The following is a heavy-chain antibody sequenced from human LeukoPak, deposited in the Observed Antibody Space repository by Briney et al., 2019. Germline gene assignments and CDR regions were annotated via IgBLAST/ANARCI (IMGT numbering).Heavy chain of an antibody. J-gene: IGHJ6*02. Sequence: PGGSLRLSCAASGFTFSRYWMTWVRQAPGKGLEWVANIKEDGSEKHYVDSVKGRFTISRDNAENSLYLQMNSLRGEDTAVYYCARDGKSAAMDYYGMDVWGQGTTVTVSS. CDR3: ARDGKSAAMDYYGMDV. CDR2: IKEDGSEK. CDR1: GFTFSRYW. D-gene: IGHD2-2*01. V-gene: IGHV3-7*01.